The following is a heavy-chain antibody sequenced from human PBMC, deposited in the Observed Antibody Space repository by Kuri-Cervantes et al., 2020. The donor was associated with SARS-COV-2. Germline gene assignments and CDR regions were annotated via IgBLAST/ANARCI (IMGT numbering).Heavy chain of an antibody. D-gene: IGHD2-2*01. CDR2: ISAYNGNT. V-gene: IGHV1-18*01. J-gene: IGHJ6*03. CDR3: ARDGVVVVPAAIGVGALPFGPALYYYYYMDV. Sequence: ASVKVSCKASGYTFTSYGISWVRQAPGQGLEWMGWISAYNGNTNYAQKLQGRVTMTTDTSTSTAYMELRSLRSGDTAVYYCARDGVVVVPAAIGVGALPFGPALYYYYYMDVWGKGTTVTVSS. CDR1: GYTFTSYG.